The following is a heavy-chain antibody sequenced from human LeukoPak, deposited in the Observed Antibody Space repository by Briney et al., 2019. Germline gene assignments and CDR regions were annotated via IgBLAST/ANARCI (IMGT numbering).Heavy chain of an antibody. D-gene: IGHD1-20*01. J-gene: IGHJ4*02. CDR3: ARDLPNFITGTIGPLGE. V-gene: IGHV3-20*04. Sequence: GGSLRLSCAASGFTFDDYGMSWVRQAPGKGLEWVSGINWNGGSTGYADSVKGRFTISRDNAKNSLYLQMNSLRAEDTALYYCARDLPNFITGTIGPLGEWGQGTLVTVSS. CDR2: INWNGGST. CDR1: GFTFDDYG.